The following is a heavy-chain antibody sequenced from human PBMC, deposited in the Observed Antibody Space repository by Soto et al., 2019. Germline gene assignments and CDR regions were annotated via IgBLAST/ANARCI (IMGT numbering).Heavy chain of an antibody. Sequence: ESGGGVVQPGRSLRLSCAASGFTFSNFGMHWVRQAPGKGLEWVAVISYEGSNKYYADSVKGRFTISRDNSKNTLYLQMNSLRAEDTAVYFCAKGATNYYDGSGPIDYWGQGTLVTVSS. CDR2: ISYEGSNK. CDR3: AKGATNYYDGSGPIDY. CDR1: GFTFSNFG. J-gene: IGHJ4*02. V-gene: IGHV3-30*18. D-gene: IGHD3-22*01.